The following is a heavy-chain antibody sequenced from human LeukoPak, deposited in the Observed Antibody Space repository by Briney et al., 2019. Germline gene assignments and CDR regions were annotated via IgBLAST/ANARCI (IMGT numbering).Heavy chain of an antibody. V-gene: IGHV3-7*01. CDR3: AREGTGYCTSTSCFASDAFDI. D-gene: IGHD2-2*03. J-gene: IGHJ3*02. Sequence: GGSLRLSCAASGFTFDSYWMTWVRQAPGKGLEWVANIKQDGSEKYYVDSVKGRFTISRDNAKKSLYLEMNSLRADDTAVYYCAREGTGYCTSTSCFASDAFDIWGRGTMVTASS. CDR2: IKQDGSEK. CDR1: GFTFDSYW.